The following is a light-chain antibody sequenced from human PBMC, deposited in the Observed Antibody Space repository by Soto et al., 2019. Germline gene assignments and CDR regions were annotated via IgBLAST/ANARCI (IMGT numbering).Light chain of an antibody. CDR2: AAS. V-gene: IGKV1-9*01. Sequence: DIQLTQSPSFLSASVGDGVTITCRASQGISSYLAWHQQKPGKAPKLLIYAASTLQSGVPSRFSGSGSGTEFTLSISSLQPEDFATYYCQQLNSYPRTFGQGTKVEIK. J-gene: IGKJ1*01. CDR3: QQLNSYPRT. CDR1: QGISSY.